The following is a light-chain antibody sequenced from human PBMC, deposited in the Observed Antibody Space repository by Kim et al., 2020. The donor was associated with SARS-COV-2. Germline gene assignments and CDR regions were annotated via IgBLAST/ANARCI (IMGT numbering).Light chain of an antibody. Sequence: HRVTISCSGSSSNIGSNYVYWYQQLPGAAPKLLIYENYQRPSGVPDRFSGSKSGTSASLAISGLRSEDEADYYCAAWDDSLSVHYVFGTGTKVTVL. CDR2: ENY. J-gene: IGLJ1*01. CDR1: SSNIGSNY. V-gene: IGLV1-47*01. CDR3: AAWDDSLSVHYV.